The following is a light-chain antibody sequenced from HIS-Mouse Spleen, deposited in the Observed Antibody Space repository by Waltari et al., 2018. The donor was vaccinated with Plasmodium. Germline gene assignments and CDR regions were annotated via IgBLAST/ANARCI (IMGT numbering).Light chain of an antibody. J-gene: IGKJ3*01. V-gene: IGKV3-15*01. Sequence: EIVITQSPATPPVSPGEGAPLPCRASQSVSSNLAWYQQKPGQAPRLLIYGASTRATGIPARFSGSGSGTEFTLTISSLQSEDFAVYYCQQYNNWSFTFGPGTKVDIK. CDR2: GAS. CDR1: QSVSSN. CDR3: QQYNNWSFT.